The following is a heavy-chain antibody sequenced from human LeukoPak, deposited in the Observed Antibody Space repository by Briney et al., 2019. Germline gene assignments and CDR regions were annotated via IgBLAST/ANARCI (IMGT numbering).Heavy chain of an antibody. D-gene: IGHD3-10*02. CDR2: ISTSSSYI. Sequence: GGSLRLSCAASGFTFSSYSMNWVRQAPGKGLEWVSSISTSSSYIYYGDSVKGRFTISRHNAKNSLYLEMNSLRAEDTAVYYCAELGITMIGGVWGKGTTVTISS. V-gene: IGHV3-21*01. J-gene: IGHJ6*04. CDR1: GFTFSSYS. CDR3: AELGITMIGGV.